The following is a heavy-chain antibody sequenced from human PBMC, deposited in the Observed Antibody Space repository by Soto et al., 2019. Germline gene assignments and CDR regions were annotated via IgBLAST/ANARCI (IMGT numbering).Heavy chain of an antibody. CDR2: IYYSGST. CDR1: GASISSYY. V-gene: IGHV4-59*08. Sequence: SETLSLTCTVSGASISSYYWSWIRQPPGKGLEWIGYIYYSGSTNYNPSLKSRVTISVDTSKNQFSLKLSSVTAADTAVYYCARYSGIAQLTYYYYMDVWGKGTKVTVSS. CDR3: ARYSGIAQLTYYYYMDV. D-gene: IGHD3-10*01. J-gene: IGHJ6*03.